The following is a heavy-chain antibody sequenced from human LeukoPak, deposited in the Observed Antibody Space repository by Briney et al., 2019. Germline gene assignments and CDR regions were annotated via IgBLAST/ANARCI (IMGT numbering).Heavy chain of an antibody. V-gene: IGHV4-34*01. CDR3: ARSRFCVVVPASRYGMDV. CDR1: GGSFSGYY. CDR2: INHSGST. J-gene: IGHJ6*02. Sequence: PSETLSPTCAVYGGSFSGYYWSWIRQPPGKGLEWIGEINHSGSTNYNPSLKSRVTISVDTSKNQFSLKLSSVTAADTAVYYCARSRFCVVVPASRYGMDVWGQGTTVTVSS. D-gene: IGHD2-2*01.